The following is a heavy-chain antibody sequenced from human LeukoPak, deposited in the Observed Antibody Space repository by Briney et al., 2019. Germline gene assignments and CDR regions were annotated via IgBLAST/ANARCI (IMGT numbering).Heavy chain of an antibody. J-gene: IGHJ6*03. CDR1: GGPFSSYA. D-gene: IGHD1-26*01. Sequence: ASVKVSCKASGGPFSSYAISWVRQAPGQGLEWMGGIIPIFGTANYAQKFRGRVTITADKSTRTAYMELSSLRSEDTAVYYCARGYSGSYYYYYYYMDVWGKGTTVTVSS. CDR3: ARGYSGSYYYYYYYMDV. V-gene: IGHV1-69*06. CDR2: IIPIFGTA.